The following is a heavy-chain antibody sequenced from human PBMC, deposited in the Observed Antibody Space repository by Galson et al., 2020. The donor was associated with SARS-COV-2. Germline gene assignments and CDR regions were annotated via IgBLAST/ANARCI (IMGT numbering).Heavy chain of an antibody. CDR1: GVSISTSTSY. CDR2: IYSLGST. J-gene: IGHJ4*02. CDR3: ARDLWDQAVTMTN. D-gene: IGHD4-17*01. Sequence: SETLSLTCSVSGVSISTSTSYWAWIRQPPGKGLEWIGAIYSLGSTYYNPSLESRVSISVDTSKNEISLTMNSVTAADTAVYYCARDLWDQAVTMTNWGQGALVTVSA. V-gene: IGHV4-39*07.